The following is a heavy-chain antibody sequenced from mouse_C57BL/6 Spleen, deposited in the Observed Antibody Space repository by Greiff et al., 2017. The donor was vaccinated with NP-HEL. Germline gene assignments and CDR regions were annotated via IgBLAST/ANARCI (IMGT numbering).Heavy chain of an antibody. D-gene: IGHD3-3*01. Sequence: DVKLVESGGDLVKPGGSLTLSCAASGFTFSSYGMSWVRQTPDKRLEWVATISSGGSYTYYPDSVKGRFTISRDQAKNTLYMQMSGLKSEDTAMYYCARRSGTEAMDYWGQGTSVTVSS. CDR1: GFTFSSYG. J-gene: IGHJ4*01. CDR3: ARRSGTEAMDY. V-gene: IGHV5-6*02. CDR2: ISSGGSYT.